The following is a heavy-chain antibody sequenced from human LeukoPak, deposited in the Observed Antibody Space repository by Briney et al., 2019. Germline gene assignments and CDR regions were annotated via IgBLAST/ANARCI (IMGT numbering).Heavy chain of an antibody. CDR3: ARDGGGWVIDY. D-gene: IGHD6-19*01. CDR2: IGGRTTAI. Sequence: QPGGSLRLSCAASGFTFSDYSMNWVRQAPGKGLEWVSYIGGRTTAINYADSVKGRFTISRDNAKNSLYLQMNSLRAEDTAVYYCARDGGGWVIDYWGQGTLVTVSS. CDR1: GFTFSDYS. V-gene: IGHV3-48*04. J-gene: IGHJ4*02.